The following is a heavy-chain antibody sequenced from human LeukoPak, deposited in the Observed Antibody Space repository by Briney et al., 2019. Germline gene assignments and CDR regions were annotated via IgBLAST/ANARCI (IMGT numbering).Heavy chain of an antibody. Sequence: GGSLRLSCAASGFTFSSYEMNWVRQAPGKGLEWVSYISSSGSTIYYADSVKGRFTISRDNAKNSLYLQMNSLRAEDTAVYYCAREGRQQLVHYYYYGMDVWGQGTTVTVSS. V-gene: IGHV3-48*03. D-gene: IGHD6-13*01. CDR2: ISSSGSTI. CDR1: GFTFSSYE. CDR3: AREGRQQLVHYYYYGMDV. J-gene: IGHJ6*02.